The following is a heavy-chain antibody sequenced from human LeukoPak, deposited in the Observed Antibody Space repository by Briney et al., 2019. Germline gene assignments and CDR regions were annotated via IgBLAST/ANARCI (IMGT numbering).Heavy chain of an antibody. V-gene: IGHV4-4*07. CDR1: GGSISSYY. Sequence: SETLSLTCTVSGGSISSYYWSWIRQPAGKGLEWIGRIYTSGSTNYNPSLESRVTMSVDTSKNQFSLKLSSVTAADTAVYYCARDDGIAVAGNYYYYYMDVWGKGTTVTVSS. D-gene: IGHD6-19*01. CDR3: ARDDGIAVAGNYYYYYMDV. J-gene: IGHJ6*03. CDR2: IYTSGST.